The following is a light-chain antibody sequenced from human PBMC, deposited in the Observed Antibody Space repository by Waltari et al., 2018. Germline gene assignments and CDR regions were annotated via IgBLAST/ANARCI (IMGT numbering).Light chain of an antibody. CDR2: GNR. Sequence: QSVLTQPPSVSGAPGQRVTIPCTGSSSNIGAGYDVHWYQQLPGTAPKRLIYGNRNRPPGVPDRFSGSKSGTSASLAITGLQAEDEADYYCQSYDSSLSGYVVFGGGTKLTVL. J-gene: IGLJ2*01. CDR1: SSNIGAGYD. V-gene: IGLV1-40*01. CDR3: QSYDSSLSGYVV.